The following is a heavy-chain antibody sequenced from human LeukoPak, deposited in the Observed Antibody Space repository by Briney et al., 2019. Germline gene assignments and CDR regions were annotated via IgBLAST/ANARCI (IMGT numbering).Heavy chain of an antibody. Sequence: AGGSLRLSCAASGFTFSSYSMNWVRQAPGRGLEWVSSISSSSSYIYYADSVKGRFTISRDNAKNSLYLQMNSLRAEDTAVYYCARDLAGYSSSWGTNAFDIWGQGTMVTVSS. CDR3: ARDLAGYSSSWGTNAFDI. J-gene: IGHJ3*02. D-gene: IGHD6-13*01. CDR2: ISSSSSYI. CDR1: GFTFSSYS. V-gene: IGHV3-21*01.